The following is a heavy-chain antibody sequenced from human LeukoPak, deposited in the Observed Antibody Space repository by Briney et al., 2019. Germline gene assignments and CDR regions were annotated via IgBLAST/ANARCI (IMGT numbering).Heavy chain of an antibody. CDR1: GYSFTNYW. V-gene: IGHV5-51*01. Sequence: GESLKISCKGSGYSFTNYWIAWVRQMPGEGLEWMGITHPGDSTTGYSPSFQGQVTISADKSINTAYLQWSSLRASDTAMYYCARSHGAYWGQGTLVTVSS. CDR2: THPGDSTT. J-gene: IGHJ4*02. D-gene: IGHD4-17*01. CDR3: ARSHGAY.